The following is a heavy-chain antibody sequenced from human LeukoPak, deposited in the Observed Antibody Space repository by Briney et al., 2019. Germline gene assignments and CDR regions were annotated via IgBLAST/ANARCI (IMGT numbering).Heavy chain of an antibody. V-gene: IGHV3-23*01. CDR3: TKDAYSGDCCDWYFDL. CDR2: ISGSGGST. J-gene: IGHJ2*01. D-gene: IGHD2-21*01. Sequence: ETLSLTCAVYGGSFSDYYWSWIRQPPGKGLEWVSAISGSGGSTYYADSVKGRFTISRDNSKNTMDLQMDSLRAEDTALYYCTKDAYSGDCCDWYFDLWGRGTLVTVSS. CDR1: GGSFSDYY.